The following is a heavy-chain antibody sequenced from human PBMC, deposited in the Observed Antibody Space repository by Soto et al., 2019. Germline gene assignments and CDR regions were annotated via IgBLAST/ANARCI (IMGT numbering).Heavy chain of an antibody. V-gene: IGHV4-31*03. CDR1: GASIYNGGYF. Sequence: PSETLSLTCSVSGASIYNGGYFWSWIRQSPGKGLEWIGHIHNSGSPYNNPSLKSRVTISVDTSKNQFSLKLSSVTAADTAVYYCARGTIVLVPVPVNWFDPCGQGTLVTSPQ. CDR2: IHNSGSP. CDR3: ARGTIVLVPVPVNWFDP. J-gene: IGHJ5*02. D-gene: IGHD2-2*01.